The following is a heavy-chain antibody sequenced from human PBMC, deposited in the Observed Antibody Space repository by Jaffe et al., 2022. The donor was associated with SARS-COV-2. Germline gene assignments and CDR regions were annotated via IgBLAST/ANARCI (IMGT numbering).Heavy chain of an antibody. D-gene: IGHD2-8*01. V-gene: IGHV3-23*04. J-gene: IGHJ4*02. CDR1: GFTFSNFA. CDR3: AKDQDCTTTSCHMDY. Sequence: EVHLVESGGGLVQPGGSLRLSCAASGFTFSNFAMTWVRQAPGKGLEWVSSVSASGETTYYADSVKGRFTISRDNSKNMLYLQMNSLRAEDTAVYYCAKDQDCTTTSCHMDYWGQGTLVTVSS. CDR2: VSASGETT.